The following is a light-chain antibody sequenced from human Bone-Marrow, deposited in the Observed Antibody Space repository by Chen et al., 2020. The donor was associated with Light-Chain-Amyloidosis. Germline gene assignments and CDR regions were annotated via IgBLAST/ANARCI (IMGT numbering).Light chain of an antibody. CDR1: RIISNS. V-gene: IGKV1-NL1*01. Sequence: DIQMTQSPSSLSASVGDRVTITCRASRIISNSLVWYQQKPGKAPKLLLYAASRWESGVPSRFSGSGSGTDYTLTITSLEPDDFATYYCQEYYDTPHTFGQWTKLEIK. J-gene: IGKJ2*01. CDR3: QEYYDTPHT. CDR2: AAS.